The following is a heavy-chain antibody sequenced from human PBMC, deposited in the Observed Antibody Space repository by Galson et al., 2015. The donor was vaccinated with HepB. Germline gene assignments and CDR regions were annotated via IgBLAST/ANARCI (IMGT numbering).Heavy chain of an antibody. CDR2: ISAYNGNT. J-gene: IGHJ6*02. V-gene: IGHV1-18*01. CDR1: GYTFTSYG. Sequence: QSGAEVKKPGASVKVSCKASGYTFTSYGISWVRQAPGQGLEWMGWISAYNGNTNYAQKLQGRVTMTTDTSTSTAYRELRSLRSDDTAVYYCARDDEYSSSEWAENDYYYYGMDVWGQGTTVTVSS. D-gene: IGHD6-6*01. CDR3: ARDDEYSSSEWAENDYYYYGMDV.